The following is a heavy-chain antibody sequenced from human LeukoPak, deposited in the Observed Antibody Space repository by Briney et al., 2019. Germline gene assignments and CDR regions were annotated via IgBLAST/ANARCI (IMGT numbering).Heavy chain of an antibody. D-gene: IGHD3-10*01. Sequence: PSQTLSLTCTVSGGSISSGGYYWSWIRQPPGKGLEWIGYIYHSGSTYYNPSLKSRVTISVDRSKNQFSLKLSSVTAADTAVYYCAREGGSGSFDYWGQGTLVTVSS. V-gene: IGHV4-30-2*01. CDR2: IYHSGST. CDR1: GGSISSGGYY. J-gene: IGHJ4*02. CDR3: AREGGSGSFDY.